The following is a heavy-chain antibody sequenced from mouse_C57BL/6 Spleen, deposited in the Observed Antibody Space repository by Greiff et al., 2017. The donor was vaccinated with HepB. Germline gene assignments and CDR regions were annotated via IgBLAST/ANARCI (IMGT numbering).Heavy chain of an antibody. V-gene: IGHV1-52*01. D-gene: IGHD1-1*01. Sequence: VQLQQSGAELVRPGSSVKLSCKASGYTFTSYWMHWVKQRPIQGLEWIGNIDPSDSETHYNQKFKDKATLTVDKSSSTAYMQLSSLTSEDSAVYYCAGNYYGTGWYFDVWGTGTTVTVAS. CDR1: GYTFTSYW. J-gene: IGHJ1*03. CDR2: IDPSDSET. CDR3: AGNYYGTGWYFDV.